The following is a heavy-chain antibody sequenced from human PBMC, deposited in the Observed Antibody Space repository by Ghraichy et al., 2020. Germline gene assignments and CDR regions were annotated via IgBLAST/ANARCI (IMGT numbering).Heavy chain of an antibody. Sequence: GGSLRLSCAASGFTFSSYGMHWVRQAPGKGLEWVAFIRYDGSDKYYADSVKGRFTISKDNSKNTLYLQMNSLRAEDTAVYYSAKDVGATRVLDYWGRGTLVTVSS. CDR3: AKDVGATRVLDY. J-gene: IGHJ4*02. D-gene: IGHD1-26*01. CDR2: IRYDGSDK. V-gene: IGHV3-30*02. CDR1: GFTFSSYG.